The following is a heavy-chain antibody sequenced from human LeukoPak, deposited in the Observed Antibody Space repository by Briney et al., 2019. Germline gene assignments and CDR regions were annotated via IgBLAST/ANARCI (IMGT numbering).Heavy chain of an antibody. CDR2: ISSSSTI. D-gene: IGHD2-15*01. CDR1: GFTFSSYS. J-gene: IGHJ6*02. CDR3: ARDHYCSGGSCYGTVGYYYYYYGMDV. V-gene: IGHV3-48*02. Sequence: HPGGSLRLSCAASGFTFSSYSMNWVRQAPGKGLEWVSYISSSSTIYYADSVKGRFTISRDNAKNSLYLQMNSLRDEDTAVYYCARDHYCSGGSCYGTVGYYYYYYGMDVWGQGTTVTVSS.